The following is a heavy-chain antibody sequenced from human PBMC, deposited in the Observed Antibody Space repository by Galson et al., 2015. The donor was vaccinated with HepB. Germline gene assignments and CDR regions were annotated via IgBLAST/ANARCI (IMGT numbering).Heavy chain of an antibody. CDR2: ISYDGSNK. D-gene: IGHD1-26*01. J-gene: IGHJ4*02. CDR1: GFTFSSYA. CDR3: ARVGGGATIGYFDY. Sequence: SLRLSCAASGFTFSSYAMHWVRQAPGKGLEWVAVISYDGSNKYYADSVKGRFTISRDNSKNTLYLQMNSLRAEDTAVYYCARVGGGATIGYFDYWGQGTLVTRSS. V-gene: IGHV3-30-3*01.